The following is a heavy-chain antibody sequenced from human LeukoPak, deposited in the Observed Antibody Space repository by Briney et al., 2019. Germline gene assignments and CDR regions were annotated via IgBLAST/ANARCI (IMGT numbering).Heavy chain of an antibody. J-gene: IGHJ4*02. Sequence: PGGSLRLSCAASGFTFSSYSMNWVRQAPGKGLEWVSYTSSSSSTIYYADSVKGRFTISRGNAKNSLYLQMNSLRAEDTAVYYCAKERYSSSSLFAVTPFDYWGRGTRITVSS. D-gene: IGHD6-13*01. V-gene: IGHV3-48*04. CDR1: GFTFSSYS. CDR3: AKERYSSSSLFAVTPFDY. CDR2: TSSSSSTI.